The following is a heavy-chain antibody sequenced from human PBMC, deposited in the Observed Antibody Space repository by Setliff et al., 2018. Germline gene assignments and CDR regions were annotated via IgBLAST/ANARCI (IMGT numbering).Heavy chain of an antibody. Sequence: SETLSLTCTVSGRSISTYYWSWIRQSAGKGPEWIGRVSSSGSTNYNLSLKSRVTMSLDTSNNQVSLKLTAVTAADTAVYYCARSATLEWFIIDYWGQGTLVTVSS. CDR3: ARSATLEWFIIDY. V-gene: IGHV4-4*07. J-gene: IGHJ4*02. CDR1: GRSISTYY. CDR2: VSSSGST. D-gene: IGHD3-3*01.